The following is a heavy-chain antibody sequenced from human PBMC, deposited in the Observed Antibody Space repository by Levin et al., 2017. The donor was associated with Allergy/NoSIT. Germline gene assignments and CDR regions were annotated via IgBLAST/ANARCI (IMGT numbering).Heavy chain of an antibody. CDR2: IYYSGTT. Sequence: SETLSLTCIVSGGSVSSYNYYWGWIRQPPGKGLEWIGSIYYSGTTYHNPTLKSRVTISVDTSNNQFSLKLSSVTAADTAEYYCARQMDSSVVVTTFDSWGQGTLVTVSS. CDR1: GGSVSSYNYY. CDR3: ARQMDSSVVVTTFDS. V-gene: IGHV4-39*01. J-gene: IGHJ5*01. D-gene: IGHD2-21*02.